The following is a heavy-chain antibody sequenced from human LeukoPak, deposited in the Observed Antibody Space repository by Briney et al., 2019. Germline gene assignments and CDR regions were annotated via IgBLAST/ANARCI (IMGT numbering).Heavy chain of an antibody. CDR2: INAGNGNT. Sequence: ASVTVSCKASGYTFTSYAMHWVRQAPGQRLEWMGWINAGNGNTKYSQKFQGRVTITRDTSASTAYMELSSLRSEDTAVYYCARDGRYYDSSGNTSPYYYYYGMDVWGQGTTVTVSS. D-gene: IGHD3-22*01. CDR1: GYTFTSYA. J-gene: IGHJ6*02. CDR3: ARDGRYYDSSGNTSPYYYYYGMDV. V-gene: IGHV1-3*01.